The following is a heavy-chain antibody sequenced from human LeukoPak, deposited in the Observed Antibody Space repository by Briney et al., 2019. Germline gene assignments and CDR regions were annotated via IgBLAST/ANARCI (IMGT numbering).Heavy chain of an antibody. CDR3: AIDYGSGSYYNYNYYYYYMDV. V-gene: IGHV1-69*06. D-gene: IGHD3-10*01. CDR1: GGTFSSYA. Sequence: ASVKVSCKASGGTFSSYAISWVRQAPGQGLEWMGGIIPIFGTANYAQKFQGRVTITADKSTSTAYMELSSLRSEDTAVYYCAIDYGSGSYYNYNYYYYYMDVWGKGTTVTVSS. CDR2: IIPIFGTA. J-gene: IGHJ6*03.